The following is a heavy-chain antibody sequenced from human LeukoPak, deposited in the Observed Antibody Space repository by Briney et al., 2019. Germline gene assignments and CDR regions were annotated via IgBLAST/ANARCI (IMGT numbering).Heavy chain of an antibody. J-gene: IGHJ6*02. CDR1: GFTFDDYA. Sequence: GGSLRLSCAASGFTFDDYAMHWVRQAPGKGLEWVSGISWNSGTIGYADSVKGRFTISRDNAKNSLYLQMNSLRAEDTALYYCAKGQGIAVAGHYGMDVWGQGTTVTVSS. CDR2: ISWNSGTI. V-gene: IGHV3-9*01. D-gene: IGHD6-19*01. CDR3: AKGQGIAVAGHYGMDV.